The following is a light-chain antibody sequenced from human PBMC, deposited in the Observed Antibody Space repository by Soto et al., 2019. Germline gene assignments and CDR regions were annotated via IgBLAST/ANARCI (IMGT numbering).Light chain of an antibody. CDR1: QGITNY. CDR3: QKYDSARWT. CDR2: AAS. Sequence: MTQSPSSLSASVGDRVTITCRASQGITNYLAWYQQKPGKVPRLLIYAASSLQSGVPSRFSGSGSGTDFTLTISSLQPEDVATYYCQKYDSARWTFGQGTKVDIK. V-gene: IGKV1-27*01. J-gene: IGKJ1*01.